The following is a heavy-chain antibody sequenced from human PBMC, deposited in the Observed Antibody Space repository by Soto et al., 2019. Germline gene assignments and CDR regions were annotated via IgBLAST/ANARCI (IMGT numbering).Heavy chain of an antibody. D-gene: IGHD2-8*02. CDR2: IYWDDDK. CDR1: GFSLTTGGMG. V-gene: IGHV2-5*02. J-gene: IGHJ6*02. CDR3: ARIYCAGGNCYRRGGFYYGMDV. Sequence: QITLKESGPTLVQPTQTLTLTCSCSGFSLTTGGMGVGWIRQPPGKALEWLALIYWDDDKGYSPSLKSRLTITKDPSKNQVVLTMTKMDPVDTATYYCARIYCAGGNCYRRGGFYYGMDVWGQGTTVTVSS.